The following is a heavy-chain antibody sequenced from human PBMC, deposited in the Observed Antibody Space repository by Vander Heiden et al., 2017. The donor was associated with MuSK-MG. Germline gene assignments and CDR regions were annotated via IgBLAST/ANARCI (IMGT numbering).Heavy chain of an antibody. D-gene: IGHD5-18*01. CDR3: ARRGYSYGFNWFDP. J-gene: IGHJ5*02. CDR1: GHSISSGYY. CDR2: IYHSGST. V-gene: IGHV4-38-2*01. Sequence: QGQLQGSGPGLVKPSGTLSPTCPVSGHSISSGYYWGWIRQPPGKGLEWIGSIYHSGSTYYNPALKSRVTISVDTSKNQFSLKLSSVTAADTAVYYCARRGYSYGFNWFDPWGQGTLVTVSS.